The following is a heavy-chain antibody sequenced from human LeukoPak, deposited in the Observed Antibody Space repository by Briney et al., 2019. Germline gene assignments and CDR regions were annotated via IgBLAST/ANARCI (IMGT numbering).Heavy chain of an antibody. J-gene: IGHJ4*02. CDR1: GFTFSSYA. V-gene: IGHV3-64D*06. CDR3: VKVARQDKGPFDY. Sequence: GGSLRLSCSASGFTFSSYAMHWVRQAPGKGLEYVSAISSNGGSTYYADSVKGRFTISRDNSKNTPYLQMSSLRAEDTAVYYCVKVARQDKGPFDYWGQGTLVTVSS. CDR2: ISSNGGST.